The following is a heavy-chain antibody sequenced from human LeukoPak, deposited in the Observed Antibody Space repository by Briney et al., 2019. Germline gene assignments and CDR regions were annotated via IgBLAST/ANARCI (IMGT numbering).Heavy chain of an antibody. D-gene: IGHD2-2*01. J-gene: IGHJ4*02. Sequence: GASVRVSCKASGYTFSNYDVTWVRQAPGQGLEYMGWMHPNSGNTGFAQKFRGRVTMTSDASTASAFMELMRLTSEDTAVYYCTRAVRNQLLSEYWGQGTRITVSS. CDR3: TRAVRNQLLSEY. V-gene: IGHV1-8*01. CDR1: GYTFSNYD. CDR2: MHPNSGNT.